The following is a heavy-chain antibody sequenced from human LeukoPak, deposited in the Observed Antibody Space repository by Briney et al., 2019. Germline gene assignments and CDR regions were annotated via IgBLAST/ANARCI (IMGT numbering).Heavy chain of an antibody. Sequence: QPGGSLRLSCEASGFTFSSYWMHWVRQGPGKGLVWVSRISGDGVTSYADSVKGRFTISRDNAKDTLYLQMNNLRAEDTAVYYCARGGEGSSNLYPSDSWGQGTVVTVSS. D-gene: IGHD3-16*01. CDR3: ARGGEGSSNLYPSDS. V-gene: IGHV3-74*01. CDR2: ISGDGVT. CDR1: GFTFSSYW. J-gene: IGHJ4*02.